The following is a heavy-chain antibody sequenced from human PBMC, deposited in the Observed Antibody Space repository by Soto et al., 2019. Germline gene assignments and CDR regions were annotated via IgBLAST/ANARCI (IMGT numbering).Heavy chain of an antibody. D-gene: IGHD6-13*01. CDR2: ISYDGSNK. CDR3: ARSGYSSSWYSVFDY. Sequence: QVQLVESGGGVVQPGRSLRLPCAASGFTFSSYAMHWVRQAPGKGLEWVAVISYDGSNKYYADSVKGRFTISRDNSKNTLYLQMNSLRAEDTAVYYCARSGYSSSWYSVFDYWGQGSLVTVSS. CDR1: GFTFSSYA. V-gene: IGHV3-30-3*01. J-gene: IGHJ4*02.